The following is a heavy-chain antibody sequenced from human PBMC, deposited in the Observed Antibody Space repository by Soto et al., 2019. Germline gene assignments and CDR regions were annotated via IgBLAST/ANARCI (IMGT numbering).Heavy chain of an antibody. J-gene: IGHJ3*02. CDR2: IYYSGST. CDR3: ARDGVQLAAFGI. D-gene: IGHD1-1*01. V-gene: IGHV4-31*03. Sequence: PSETLSLTCTVSGGSISSGGYYWSWIRQHPGKGLEWIGYIYYSGSTYYNPSLKSRVTISVDTSKNQFSLKLSSVTAADTAVYYCARDGVQLAAFGIWGQGTMVTVSS. CDR1: GGSISSGGYY.